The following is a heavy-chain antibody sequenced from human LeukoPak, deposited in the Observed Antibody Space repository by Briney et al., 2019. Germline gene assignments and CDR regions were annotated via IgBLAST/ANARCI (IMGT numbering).Heavy chain of an antibody. CDR1: GGSFSGYY. D-gene: IGHD3-10*01. CDR2: IHTSGTT. V-gene: IGHV4-59*10. CDR3: ARHYYGSENYYFDF. J-gene: IGHJ4*02. Sequence: MTSETLSLTCAVYGGSFSGYYWSWIRQPAGKGLEWIGRIHTSGTTNYKSSLKSRVTILVDTPRNQFSLKLTSVTAADTAVYYCARHYYGSENYYFDFWGQGTLVTVSS.